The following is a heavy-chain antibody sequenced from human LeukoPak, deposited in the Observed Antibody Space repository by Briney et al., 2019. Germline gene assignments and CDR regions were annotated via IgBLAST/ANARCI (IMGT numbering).Heavy chain of an antibody. V-gene: IGHV4-38-2*02. J-gene: IGHJ4*02. CDR3: ARGNIVDY. D-gene: IGHD2/OR15-2a*01. CDR2: IYHNGST. Sequence: PSETLSLTCSVSDYSISSGYYWGWIRQPPGKGLEWIGSIYHNGSTYYNPSLKSRVTISIDTFNSQFPLQLRSVTAADTAVYYCARGNIVDYWGQGTLVTVSS. CDR1: DYSISSGYY.